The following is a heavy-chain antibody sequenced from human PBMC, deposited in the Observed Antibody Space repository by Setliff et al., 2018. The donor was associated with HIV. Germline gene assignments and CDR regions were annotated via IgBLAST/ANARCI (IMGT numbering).Heavy chain of an antibody. Sequence: SETLSLTCTVSGDSISSGRYYWNWIRQPAGKGRDWIGHIFTSGSAFSSGTANYSPSLKSRVTISVDISKNQFSLKLTSVTAADTAMYFCARDSPADGGNPGRFQRWGQGTLVTVSS. CDR2: IFTSGSA. V-gene: IGHV4-61*09. J-gene: IGHJ1*01. CDR3: ARDSPADGGNPGRFQR. CDR1: GDSISSGRYY. D-gene: IGHD2-15*01.